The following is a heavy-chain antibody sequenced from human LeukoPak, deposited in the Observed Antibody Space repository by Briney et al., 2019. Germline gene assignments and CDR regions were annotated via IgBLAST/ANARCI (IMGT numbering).Heavy chain of an antibody. CDR3: AKGMYYDSSGYPN. CDR1: GCTFSSYA. V-gene: IGHV3-23*01. D-gene: IGHD3-22*01. CDR2: ISGSGGST. J-gene: IGHJ4*02. Sequence: GGSLRLSCAASGCTFSSYALSWVRQAPGKGLEWVSAISGSGGSTYYADSVKGRFTISRDNSKNTLYLQMNSLRAEDTAVYYCAKGMYYDSSGYPNWGQGTLVTVSS.